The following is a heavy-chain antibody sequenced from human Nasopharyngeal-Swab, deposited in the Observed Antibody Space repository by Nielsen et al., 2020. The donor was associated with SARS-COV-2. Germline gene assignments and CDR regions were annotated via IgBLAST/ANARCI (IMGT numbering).Heavy chain of an antibody. J-gene: IGHJ4*02. Sequence: QTPSLTCAISGDSVSSHSAGWNWIRHSPSSGLEWLGRTLYRSKWHNDYAESVKSRIAVNPDTSKTQFSLQLNSVTPEDTAVYYFARGRDFSFDSWGQGTLVTASS. CDR3: ARGRDFSFDS. D-gene: IGHD3-3*01. CDR2: TLYRSKWHN. CDR1: GDSVSSHSAG. V-gene: IGHV6-1*01.